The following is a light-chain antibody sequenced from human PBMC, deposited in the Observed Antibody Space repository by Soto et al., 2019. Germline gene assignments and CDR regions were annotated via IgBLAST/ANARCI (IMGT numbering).Light chain of an antibody. Sequence: EIVLTQSPGTLSLSPGERATLSCRASQSVSNNYLGWYQQKPGQAPRLLIHGASSRATGIPDRFSGSGAGTDFTLTISILEHEDFAVYYCQQYGSAPWTFGQGTKVEI. CDR1: QSVSNNY. CDR2: GAS. J-gene: IGKJ1*01. V-gene: IGKV3-20*01. CDR3: QQYGSAPWT.